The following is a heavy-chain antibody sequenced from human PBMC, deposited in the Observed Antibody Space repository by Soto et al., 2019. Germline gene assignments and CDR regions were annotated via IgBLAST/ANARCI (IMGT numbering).Heavy chain of an antibody. CDR3: AKGYCSTTTCHNFLFDY. D-gene: IGHD2-2*02. V-gene: IGHV3-30*18. J-gene: IGHJ4*02. CDR2: ISYDGNEK. CDR1: GFTFSSYG. Sequence: GGSLRLSCAASGFTFSSYGMHWVRQAPGKGLEWVAVISYDGNEKYYADSVKGRFTASRDNSKNTLYLQMNSLKTEDTAVYYCAKGYCSTTTCHNFLFDYWGQGTLVTVSS.